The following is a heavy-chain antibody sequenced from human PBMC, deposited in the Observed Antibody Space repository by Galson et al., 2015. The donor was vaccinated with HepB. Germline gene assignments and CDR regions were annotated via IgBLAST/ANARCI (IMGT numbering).Heavy chain of an antibody. Sequence: FLRLSCAASGFTFSDYYMSWIRQAPGKGLEWVSYISSSSSYTNYADSVKGRFTISRDNAKNSLYLQMNSLRAEDTAVYYCARALMVRGERGGAPFDIWGQGTMVTVSS. D-gene: IGHD3-10*01. CDR2: ISSSSSYT. J-gene: IGHJ3*02. CDR3: ARALMVRGERGGAPFDI. CDR1: GFTFSDYY. V-gene: IGHV3-11*06.